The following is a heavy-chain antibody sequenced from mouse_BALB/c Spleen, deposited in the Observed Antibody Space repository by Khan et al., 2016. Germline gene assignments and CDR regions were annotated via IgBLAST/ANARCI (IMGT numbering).Heavy chain of an antibody. CDR3: TISHGDYAMDY. CDR1: GYSITSGYS. V-gene: IGHV3-1*02. J-gene: IGHJ4*01. CDR2: IHYSGGT. D-gene: IGHD1-1*02. Sequence: EVQLQESGPDLVKPSQSLSLTCTVTGYSITSGYSWHWLRQFPGNKLEWMGYIHYSGGTKYIPSLKSRISITRDTSKNTFFLQLNSVTPEDTATYYCTISHGDYAMDYWGQGTSVTVSS.